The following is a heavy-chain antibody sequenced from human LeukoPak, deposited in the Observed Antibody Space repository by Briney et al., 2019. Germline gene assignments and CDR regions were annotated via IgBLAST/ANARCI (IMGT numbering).Heavy chain of an antibody. Sequence: GGSLRLSCAASGFTVSSNYMSWVRLAPGRGLEWVSILYSGGTTSYADSVKGRFTISRDNSKNTLFLQMNSLRAEDTAVYYCARGPPYGTRSDYFDYWGQGTLVTVSS. CDR1: GFTVSSNY. V-gene: IGHV3-66*01. CDR3: ARGPPYGTRSDYFDY. D-gene: IGHD3-10*01. CDR2: LYSGGTT. J-gene: IGHJ4*02.